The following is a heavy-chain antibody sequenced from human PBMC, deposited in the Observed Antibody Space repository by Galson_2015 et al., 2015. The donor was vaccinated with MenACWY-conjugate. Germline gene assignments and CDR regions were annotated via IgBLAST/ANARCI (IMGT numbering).Heavy chain of an antibody. V-gene: IGHV3-13*01. Sequence: SLRLSCAASGFTFSNYGMHWVREERGKGLEWVSGISTGGDTYYSGSVKGRFTISRENAKNSLYLQMDSLRPGDTAIYYCVRGFLSRDKWNGLGLDVWGKGTTVIVSS. J-gene: IGHJ6*04. CDR3: VRGFLSRDKWNGLGLDV. CDR2: ISTGGDT. CDR1: GFTFSNYG. D-gene: IGHD1-20*01.